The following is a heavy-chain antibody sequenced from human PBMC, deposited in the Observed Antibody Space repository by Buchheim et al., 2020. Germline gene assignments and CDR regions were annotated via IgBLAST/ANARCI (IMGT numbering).Heavy chain of an antibody. CDR2: IYYSGST. Sequence: QLQLQESGPGLVKPSETLSLTCTVYGGSISSSSYYWGWIRQPPGKWLEWIGTIYYSGSTYYNPSLKIRVTISVDTSKNQFSLKLSSVTAADTAVYYCARLWSSSGYTDYWGQGTL. CDR3: ARLWSSSGYTDY. CDR1: GGSISSSSYY. D-gene: IGHD3-22*01. J-gene: IGHJ4*02. V-gene: IGHV4-39*07.